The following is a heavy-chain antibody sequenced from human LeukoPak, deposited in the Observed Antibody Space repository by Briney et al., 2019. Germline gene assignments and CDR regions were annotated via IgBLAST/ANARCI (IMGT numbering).Heavy chain of an antibody. CDR1: GFTFSNYA. V-gene: IGHV3-23*01. J-gene: IGHJ4*02. CDR2: ISSGGGSS. CDR3: AKTSGGNY. D-gene: IGHD2-15*01. Sequence: PAGGSLRLSCTASGFTFSNYAMSWVRQAPGKGLEWVSAISSGGGSSYYADSVKGRSTISRDNSGNTLYLQLNSLRVEDTAVYYCAKTSGGNYWGQGTLVFVPS.